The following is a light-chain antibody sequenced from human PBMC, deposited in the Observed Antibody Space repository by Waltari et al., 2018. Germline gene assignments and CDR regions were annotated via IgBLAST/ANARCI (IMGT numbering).Light chain of an antibody. J-gene: IGLJ1*01. V-gene: IGLV2-14*01. CDR2: DVN. CDR3: CSYTRSSTYV. Sequence: QSALPQPASVSGSPGQSITISCTGTRSDIGTYHYLSWYQQYPGKAPKLMIYDVNKRPSGVSDRFSGSKSDNTASLTISGLQAEDEADYYCCSYTRSSTYVFGTGTQVTVL. CDR1: RSDIGTYHY.